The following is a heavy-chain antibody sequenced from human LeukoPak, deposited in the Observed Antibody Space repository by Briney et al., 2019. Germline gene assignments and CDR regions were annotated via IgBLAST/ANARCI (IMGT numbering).Heavy chain of an antibody. Sequence: GGSLRLSCAASGFTFSSYEMNWVRQAPGKGLEWVSYISSSGSTIYYADSVKGRFTISRDNAKNSLYLQMNSLRAEDTAVYYCAKDRSVEYYYGSGIGYWGQGTLVTVSS. V-gene: IGHV3-48*03. CDR2: ISSSGSTI. D-gene: IGHD3-10*01. CDR3: AKDRSVEYYYGSGIGY. J-gene: IGHJ4*02. CDR1: GFTFSSYE.